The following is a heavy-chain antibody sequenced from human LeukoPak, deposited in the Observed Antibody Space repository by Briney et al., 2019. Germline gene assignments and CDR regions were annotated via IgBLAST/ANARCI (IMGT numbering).Heavy chain of an antibody. Sequence: GGSLRLSCAASGFSVSNNYMSWVRQAPGKGLEWVSLIYSGGDKRYAASVKGRFTISRDNSKNTLYLQMVSLRVEDTAVYYCARGPGIAVAGTNGMDVWGQGTTVTVSS. V-gene: IGHV3-53*01. CDR2: IYSGGDK. D-gene: IGHD6-19*01. CDR1: GFSVSNNY. J-gene: IGHJ6*02. CDR3: ARGPGIAVAGTNGMDV.